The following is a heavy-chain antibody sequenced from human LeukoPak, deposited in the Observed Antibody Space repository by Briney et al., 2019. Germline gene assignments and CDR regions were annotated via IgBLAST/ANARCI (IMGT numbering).Heavy chain of an antibody. D-gene: IGHD3-22*01. V-gene: IGHV1-69*05. CDR2: IIPIFGTA. CDR1: GGTFSSYA. Sequence: SVKVSCKASGGTFSSYAISWVRQAPGQGLEWMGRIIPIFGTANYAQKFQGRVTITTDESTSTAYMELSSLRSEDTAVYYCARSGPLSDYYDSSGYYGNYWGQGALVTVSS. J-gene: IGHJ4*02. CDR3: ARSGPLSDYYDSSGYYGNY.